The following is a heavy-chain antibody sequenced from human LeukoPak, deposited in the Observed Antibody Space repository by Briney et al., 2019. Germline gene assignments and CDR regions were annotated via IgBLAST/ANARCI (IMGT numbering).Heavy chain of an antibody. V-gene: IGHV1-2*02. CDR1: GYTFTGDY. D-gene: IGHD4-23*01. Sequence: GASVKVSCKASGYTFTGDYMHWVRQAPGQGLEWMGWINPNSGGTNYAQKFQGRVTMTRDTSISTAYMELSRLSSDDTAVYYCARHPGKVTNDWYFDLWGRGTLVTVSS. J-gene: IGHJ2*01. CDR3: ARHPGKVTNDWYFDL. CDR2: INPNSGGT.